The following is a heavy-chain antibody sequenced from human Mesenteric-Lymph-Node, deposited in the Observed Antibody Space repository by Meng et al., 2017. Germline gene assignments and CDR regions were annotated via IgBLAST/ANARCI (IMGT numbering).Heavy chain of an antibody. J-gene: IGHJ4*02. V-gene: IGHV4-38-2*01. D-gene: IGHD4-17*01. CDR2: IFRSGSA. CDR3: ARLGYGDYEVDY. CDR1: SFSISSGYY. Sequence: SQTLSPTCAVSSFSISSGYYWGWIRQPPGKGLEWIGSIFRSGSAYYNPSFKSRVTMSVDTSKNQFSLKVNSVTAADTATYYCARLGYGDYEVDYWGQGTLVTVSS.